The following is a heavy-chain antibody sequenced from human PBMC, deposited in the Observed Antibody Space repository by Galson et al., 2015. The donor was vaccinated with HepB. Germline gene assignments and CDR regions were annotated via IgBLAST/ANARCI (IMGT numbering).Heavy chain of an antibody. Sequence: LRLSCAASGFTFSNYAMNWVRQAPGKGLEWVSGISGSGGRTYYADSVKGRFTISRDNSKNTLFLQMNSLRAEDTAIYYCAKVTTVIVVDSYFNYWGQGTLVTASS. V-gene: IGHV3-23*01. J-gene: IGHJ4*02. CDR2: ISGSGGRT. CDR1: GFTFSNYA. CDR3: AKVTTVIVVDSYFNY. D-gene: IGHD3-22*01.